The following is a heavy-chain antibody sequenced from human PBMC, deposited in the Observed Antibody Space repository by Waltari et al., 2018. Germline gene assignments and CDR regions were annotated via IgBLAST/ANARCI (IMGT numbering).Heavy chain of an antibody. V-gene: IGHV1-18*01. CDR1: GYTFTSYG. Sequence: QVQLVQSGAEVKKPGASVKVSCKASGYTFTSYGISWVRQAPGQGLEWMGWISAYNGNTNYAQKLQGRVTMTTDTSTSTAYMELRSLRSDDTAVYYCARETDYYDSSGYSESFKYFDYWGQGTLVTVSS. CDR3: ARETDYYDSSGYSESFKYFDY. D-gene: IGHD3-22*01. J-gene: IGHJ4*02. CDR2: ISAYNGNT.